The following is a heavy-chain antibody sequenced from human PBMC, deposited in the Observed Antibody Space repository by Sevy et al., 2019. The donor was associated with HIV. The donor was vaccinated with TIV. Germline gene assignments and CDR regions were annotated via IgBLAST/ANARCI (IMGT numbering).Heavy chain of an antibody. Sequence: SETLSLTCSVSGCSISSYFWTWVRQSPGKGLEWIGNIYFTGNTDYSPSLKSRVSSSLDTSTSQFSLTLNSVTDADTAVYYGARDSTTRPRVLDYWGQGTLVTVSS. V-gene: IGHV4-59*01. D-gene: IGHD1-1*01. J-gene: IGHJ4*02. CDR3: ARDSTTRPRVLDY. CDR1: GCSISSYF. CDR2: IYFTGNT.